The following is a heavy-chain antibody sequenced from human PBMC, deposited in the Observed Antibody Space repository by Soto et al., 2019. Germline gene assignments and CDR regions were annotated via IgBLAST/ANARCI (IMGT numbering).Heavy chain of an antibody. J-gene: IGHJ4*02. D-gene: IGHD3-9*01. CDR2: IKSKTDGGTT. V-gene: IGHV3-15*07. CDR3: TTDVPTYYDTLTGYYHFDY. CDR1: SVSNAW. Sequence: SVSNAWMNWVRQAPGKGLEWVGRIKSKTDGGTTDYAAPVKGRFTISRDDSKNTLYLQMNSLKTEDTAVYYCTTDVPTYYDTLTGYYHFDYWGQGTLITVSS.